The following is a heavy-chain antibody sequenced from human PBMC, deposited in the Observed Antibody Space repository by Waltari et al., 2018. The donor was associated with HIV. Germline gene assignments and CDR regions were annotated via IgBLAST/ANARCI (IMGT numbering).Heavy chain of an antibody. CDR1: GGSINTYS. D-gene: IGHD2-2*01. Sequence: QVQLQESGPGLVKPSETLSLTCTVSGGSINTYSWRWIRQPPGKGLEWIGYIYYSGTTNYNPSLQSRVTISVDTSKNQFSLKLTSVTAADTAVYYCARFRCSSTSCYGRYAMDVWGQGTTVTVSS. CDR2: IYYSGTT. V-gene: IGHV4-59*01. J-gene: IGHJ6*02. CDR3: ARFRCSSTSCYGRYAMDV.